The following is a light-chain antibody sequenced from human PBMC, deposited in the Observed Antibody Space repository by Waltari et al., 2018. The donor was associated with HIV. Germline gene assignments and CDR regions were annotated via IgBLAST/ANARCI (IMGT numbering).Light chain of an antibody. Sequence: QSVLTQQPSASGTPGQRVTISCSGSSSNIGSTTSTWYQQLPGRAPKFFISSNVARPSGVPYQFSVSKSGTSASLAISGLQSEDEADYYCATWDDNLNGWVFGGGTKVTVL. CDR1: SSNIGSTT. J-gene: IGLJ3*02. V-gene: IGLV1-44*01. CDR2: SNV. CDR3: ATWDDNLNGWV.